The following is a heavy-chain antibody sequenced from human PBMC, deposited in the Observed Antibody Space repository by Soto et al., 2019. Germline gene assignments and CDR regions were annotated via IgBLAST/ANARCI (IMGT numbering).Heavy chain of an antibody. CDR2: ISYDGSNK. CDR3: ASNPPYSGSYFWDY. J-gene: IGHJ4*02. V-gene: IGHV3-30-3*01. Sequence: GGSLRLSCAASGFTFSSYAMHWVRQAPGKGLEWVAVISYDGSNKYYADSVKGRFTISRDNSKNTLYLQMNSLRAEDTAVYYCASNPPYSGSYFWDYWGQGTLVTVSS. CDR1: GFTFSSYA. D-gene: IGHD1-26*01.